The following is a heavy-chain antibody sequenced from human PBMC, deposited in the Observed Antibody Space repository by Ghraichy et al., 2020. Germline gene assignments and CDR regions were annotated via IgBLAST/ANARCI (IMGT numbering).Heavy chain of an antibody. Sequence: GESLNISCTVSVVDFYTYEMIWVHQAPGKGLEWVSYISIDGTIMYYAGSVRGRFTISRDNAKNSLFLQMNNLRAEDTALYYCATYSKIVDRYFEFWGPGTQVTVST. J-gene: IGHJ4*02. CDR2: ISIDGTIM. V-gene: IGHV3-48*03. CDR3: ATYSKIVDRYFEF. CDR1: VVDFYTYE. D-gene: IGHD4-11*01.